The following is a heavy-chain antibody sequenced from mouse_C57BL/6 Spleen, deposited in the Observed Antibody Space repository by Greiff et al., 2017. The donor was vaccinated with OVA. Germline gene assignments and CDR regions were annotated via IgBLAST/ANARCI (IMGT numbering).Heavy chain of an antibody. CDR3: ARKDYGSSRGFAY. CDR2: IDPSDSYT. Sequence: QVQLQQPGAELVMPGASVKLSCKASGYTFTSYWMHWVKQRPGQGLEWIGEIDPSDSYTNYNQKFKGKSTLTVDKSSSTAYMQLSSLTSEDSAVYYCARKDYGSSRGFAYWGQGTLVTVSA. V-gene: IGHV1-69*01. J-gene: IGHJ3*01. CDR1: GYTFTSYW. D-gene: IGHD1-1*01.